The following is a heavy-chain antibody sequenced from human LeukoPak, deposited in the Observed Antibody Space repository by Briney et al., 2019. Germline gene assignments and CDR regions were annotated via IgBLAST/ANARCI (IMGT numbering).Heavy chain of an antibody. CDR2: ISSSSSYI. CDR3: ARTGGSGYLYYFDY. D-gene: IGHD3-3*01. J-gene: IGHJ4*02. Sequence: GGSLRLSCAASGFTFSSYSMNWVRQAPGKGLEWVSSISSSSSYIYYADSVEGRFTISRDNANHSLYLQMNSLRAEDTAVYYCARTGGSGYLYYFDYWGQGTLVTVSS. CDR1: GFTFSSYS. V-gene: IGHV3-21*01.